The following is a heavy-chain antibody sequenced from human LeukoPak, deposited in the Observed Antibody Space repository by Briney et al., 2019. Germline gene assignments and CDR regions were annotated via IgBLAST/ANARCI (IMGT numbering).Heavy chain of an antibody. CDR3: VRGALRDCSYTSCSRGNWFDP. D-gene: IGHD2-2*01. Sequence: GGSLRLSCAASGFAFSSHWMRWVHQAPEKGLLGVAHINADGSGTYYAASVKGRFTISRDNAKNTLYLQMHSLTAEDTAVYYCVRGALRDCSYTSCSRGNWFDPWGQGTLVTVSS. CDR2: INADGSGT. CDR1: GFAFSSHW. J-gene: IGHJ5*02. V-gene: IGHV3-74*01.